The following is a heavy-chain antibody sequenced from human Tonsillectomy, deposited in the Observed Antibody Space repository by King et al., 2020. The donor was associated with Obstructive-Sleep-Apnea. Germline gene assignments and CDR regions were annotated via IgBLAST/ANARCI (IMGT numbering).Heavy chain of an antibody. CDR2: IYYSGST. CDR3: ARDSGSGSYYKSYGMDV. CDR1: GGSISSGGYY. V-gene: IGHV4-31*03. J-gene: IGHJ6*02. D-gene: IGHD3-10*01. Sequence: RLQESGPGLVKPSQTLSLTCTVSGGSISSGGYYWSWIRQHPGKGLEWIGYIYYSGSTYYNPSLKSRVTISVDTSKNQFSLKLSSVTAADTAVYYCARDSGSGSYYKSYGMDVWGQGTTVTVSS.